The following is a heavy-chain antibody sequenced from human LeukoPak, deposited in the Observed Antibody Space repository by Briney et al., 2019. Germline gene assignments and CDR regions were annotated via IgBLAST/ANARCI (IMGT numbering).Heavy chain of an antibody. Sequence: GASVKVSCKASGGTFTGYYMHWVRQAPGQGLEWMGWINPNSGGTNYAQKFQGRVTMTRDTSISTAYMELSRLRSDDTAVYYCARGPYTDYYDSSGYPNYWGQGTLVTVSS. CDR3: ARGPYTDYYDSSGYPNY. D-gene: IGHD3-22*01. J-gene: IGHJ4*02. V-gene: IGHV1-2*02. CDR2: INPNSGGT. CDR1: GGTFTGYY.